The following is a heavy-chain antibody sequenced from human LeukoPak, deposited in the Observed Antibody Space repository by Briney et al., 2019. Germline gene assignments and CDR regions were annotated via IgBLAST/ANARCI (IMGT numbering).Heavy chain of an antibody. Sequence: ASVKVSCKASGYTFTGYYMHWVRQAPGQGLEWMGWINPNSGGTNYAQKFQGWVTMTRDTSISTAYMELSRLRSDDTAVYYCARARIADTYGMDVWGQGTRSPSP. J-gene: IGHJ6*02. V-gene: IGHV1-2*04. CDR2: INPNSGGT. D-gene: IGHD6-13*01. CDR3: ARARIADTYGMDV. CDR1: GYTFTGYY.